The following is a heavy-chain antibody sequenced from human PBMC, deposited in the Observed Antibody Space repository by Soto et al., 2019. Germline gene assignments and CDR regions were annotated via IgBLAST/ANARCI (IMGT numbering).Heavy chain of an antibody. J-gene: IGHJ4*02. CDR1: GGSVSSGSYY. CDR2: IYYSGST. Sequence: SETLSLTCTVSGGSVSSGSYYWSWIRQPPGKGLEWIGYIYYSGSTNYNPSLKSRVTISVDTSKNQFSLKLSSVTAADTAVYYCATMGTPVTGLYYFYYWGQGTLVTVSS. CDR3: ATMGTPVTGLYYFYY. D-gene: IGHD4-17*01. V-gene: IGHV4-61*01.